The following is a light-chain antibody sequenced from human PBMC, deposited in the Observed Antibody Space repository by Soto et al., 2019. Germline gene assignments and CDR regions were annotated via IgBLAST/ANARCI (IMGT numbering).Light chain of an antibody. CDR3: QRYGNSPRT. CDR1: QRFGSDY. CDR2: GAS. Sequence: ETVLTQSPGTLSLSPGDRVILSCRASQRFGSDYLAWYQQKPGQAPRLLIYGASTRATGIPDRFSGSGSGTDFTLAISGLEPEDFAVYYCQRYGNSPRTFGQGTKVEIK. J-gene: IGKJ1*01. V-gene: IGKV3-20*01.